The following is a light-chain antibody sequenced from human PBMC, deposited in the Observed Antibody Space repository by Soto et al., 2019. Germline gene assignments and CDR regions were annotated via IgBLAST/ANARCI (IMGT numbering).Light chain of an antibody. J-gene: IGKJ2*01. CDR1: QSLVYSDGNTY. V-gene: IGKV2-30*01. CDR2: KVS. CDR3: VQDTHWTYA. Sequence: DVVMTQSPLSLPVTLGQPASISCRSSQSLVYSDGNTYLNWFQQRPGQSPRRLIYKVSNRDSGVPDRVSGSGSGADFTLKISRVEAEDVGVYDCVQDTHWTYAFGQGTKLEIK.